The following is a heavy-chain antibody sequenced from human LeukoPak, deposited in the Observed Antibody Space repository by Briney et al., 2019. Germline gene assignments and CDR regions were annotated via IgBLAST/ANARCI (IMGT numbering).Heavy chain of an antibody. Sequence: SETLSLTCAVYGGSFSGYYWSWIRQPPGKGLEWIGEINHSGSTNYNPSLKSRVTISVDTSKNQFSLKLSSVTAADTAVYYCARGSTPKTSPGDYWGQGTLVTASS. CDR1: GGSFSGYY. V-gene: IGHV4-34*01. CDR3: ARGSTPKTSPGDY. CDR2: INHSGST. J-gene: IGHJ4*02.